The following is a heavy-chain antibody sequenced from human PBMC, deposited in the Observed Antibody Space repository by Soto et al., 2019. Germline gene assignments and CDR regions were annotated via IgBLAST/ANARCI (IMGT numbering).Heavy chain of an antibody. Sequence: SETLSLTCAVYGGSFSGYYWSWIRQPPGKGLEWIGEINHSGSTNYNPSLKSRVTMSVDTSKNQFSLKLSSVTAADTAVYYCARDVRFLYGDYPLGWFDHWGQGTLVTVSS. CDR3: ARDVRFLYGDYPLGWFDH. CDR2: INHSGST. J-gene: IGHJ5*02. V-gene: IGHV4-34*01. D-gene: IGHD4-17*01. CDR1: GGSFSGYY.